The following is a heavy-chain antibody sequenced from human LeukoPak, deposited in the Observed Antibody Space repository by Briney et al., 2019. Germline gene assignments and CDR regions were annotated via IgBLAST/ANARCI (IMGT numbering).Heavy chain of an antibody. D-gene: IGHD3-16*01. CDR3: TRVSYADGGYFYY. V-gene: IGHV3-21*01. Sequence: GGSLRLSCAASGFTFSSYYMNWVRQAPGKGLEWVSSISRSTNYTNYADSVKGRFTISRDNAKNSLYLQMNSLTAEDTAVYYCTRVSYADGGYFYYWGQGTLVTVSS. J-gene: IGHJ4*02. CDR2: ISRSTNYT. CDR1: GFTFSSYY.